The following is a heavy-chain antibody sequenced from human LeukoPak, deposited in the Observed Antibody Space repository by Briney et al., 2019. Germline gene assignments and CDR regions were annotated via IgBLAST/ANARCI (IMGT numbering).Heavy chain of an antibody. CDR2: IVFSGTT. J-gene: IGHJ4*02. CDR3: GRDVNF. Sequence: SETLSLTCTVSGGSFSNFYWSWIRQSPGKGLEWIGYIVFSGTTNYNPSLRSRATISVDTSKNQFSRRLTSVTASDTAVYFCGRDVNFCGQGTLVTVSS. CDR1: GGSFSNFY. V-gene: IGHV4-59*01.